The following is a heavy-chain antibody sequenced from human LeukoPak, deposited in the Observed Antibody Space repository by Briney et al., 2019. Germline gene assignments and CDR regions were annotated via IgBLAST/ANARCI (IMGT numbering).Heavy chain of an antibody. V-gene: IGHV3-53*01. Sequence: GGSLRLSCAVSGFTFSGYWMSWVRQAPGKGLEWVSVIYSGGSTYYADSVKGRFTISRDNSKNTLYLQMNSLRAEDTAVYYCARISVRRDYWGQGTLVTVSS. CDR1: GFTFSGYW. CDR2: IYSGGST. CDR3: ARISVRRDY. D-gene: IGHD2-8*01. J-gene: IGHJ4*02.